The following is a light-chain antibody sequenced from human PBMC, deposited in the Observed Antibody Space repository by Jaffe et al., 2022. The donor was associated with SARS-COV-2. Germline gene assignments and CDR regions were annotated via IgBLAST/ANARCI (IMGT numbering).Light chain of an antibody. J-gene: IGKJ1*01. V-gene: IGKV3-15*01. CDR1: QSVSGN. CDR3: QQYNNRPPWT. Sequence: EIVMTQSPATLSVSPGERATLSCRASQSVSGNLAWYQQKPGQAPRLLIYGASTRATGIPARFSGSGSGTDFTLTISSLQSEDFAVYYCQQYNNRPPWTFGQGTKVEVK. CDR2: GAS.